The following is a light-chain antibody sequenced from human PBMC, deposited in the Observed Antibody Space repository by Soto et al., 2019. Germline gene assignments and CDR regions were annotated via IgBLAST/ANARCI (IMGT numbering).Light chain of an antibody. Sequence: QAVVTQEPSLTVSPGGTVTLTCGSSTGAVTSGHYPYWFQQKPGQAPRTLIFDTSNKYSWTPARFSGSLLGGKAALTLSGAQPEDEAEYHCLLAYPGTQVFGTGTRSPS. J-gene: IGLJ1*01. CDR3: LLAYPGTQV. CDR1: TGAVTSGHY. V-gene: IGLV7-46*01. CDR2: DTS.